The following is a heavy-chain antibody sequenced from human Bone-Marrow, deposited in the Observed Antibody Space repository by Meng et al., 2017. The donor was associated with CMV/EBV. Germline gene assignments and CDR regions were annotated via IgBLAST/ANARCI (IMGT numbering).Heavy chain of an antibody. V-gene: IGHV1-8*01. D-gene: IGHD2-2*02. CDR2: MNPNSGNT. CDR1: GYTFTSYD. Sequence: ASVKVSCKASGYTFTSYDINWVRQATGQGLEWMGWMNPNSGNTGYAQKFQGRVTMTTDTSTSTAYMELRSLRSDDTAVYYCARDLVPAAIRGHNWFDPWGQGTLVTVSS. CDR3: ARDLVPAAIRGHNWFDP. J-gene: IGHJ5*02.